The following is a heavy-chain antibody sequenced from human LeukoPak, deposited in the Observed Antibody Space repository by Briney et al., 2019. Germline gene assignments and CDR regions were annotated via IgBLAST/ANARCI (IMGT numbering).Heavy chain of an antibody. D-gene: IGHD3-3*01. CDR3: ARVTRYYDFWSGPPLDY. Sequence: GGSLRLSCAASGFTFSSYWMHWVRQAPGKGLVWVSRINSDGSSTSYADSVKGRFTISRDNAKNTLYLQMNSLRAEDTAVYYCARVTRYYDFWSGPPLDYWGQGTLVTVSS. J-gene: IGHJ4*02. CDR2: INSDGSST. V-gene: IGHV3-74*01. CDR1: GFTFSSYW.